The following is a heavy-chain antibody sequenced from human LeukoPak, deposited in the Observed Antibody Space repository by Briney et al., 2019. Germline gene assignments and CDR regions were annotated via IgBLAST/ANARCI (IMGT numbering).Heavy chain of an antibody. Sequence: GGSLRLSCAASGFNFSSYEMNWVRQAPGKGLEWVSYISRSGNTIYYADSVKGRFTISRDNSKNTLYLQMNSLRAEDTAVFYCAKDLTSALDYWGQGTLVTVSS. V-gene: IGHV3-48*03. CDR3: AKDLTSALDY. CDR1: GFNFSSYE. CDR2: ISRSGNTI. J-gene: IGHJ4*02. D-gene: IGHD4/OR15-4a*01.